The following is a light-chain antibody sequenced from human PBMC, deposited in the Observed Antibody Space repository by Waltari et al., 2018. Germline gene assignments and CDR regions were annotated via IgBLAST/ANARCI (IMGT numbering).Light chain of an antibody. CDR3: QQYNSYSRT. Sequence: DIQMTQSPSTLSASVGDRVTITCRGSQSISSWLAWYQQKPRKAPKLRIYKASSLEKWVPSRFSGSGSGTEFTLTISSLQPDDFATYYCQQYNSYSRTFGQGTKVEIK. CDR2: KAS. V-gene: IGKV1-5*03. J-gene: IGKJ1*01. CDR1: QSISSW.